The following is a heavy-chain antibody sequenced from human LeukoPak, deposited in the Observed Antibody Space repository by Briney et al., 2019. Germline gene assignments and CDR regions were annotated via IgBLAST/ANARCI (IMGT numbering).Heavy chain of an antibody. J-gene: IGHJ6*02. Sequence: YPSETLSLTCTVSGGSISSYYWSWIRQPPGKGLEWIGYIYYSGSTNYNPSLKSRVTISVDTSKNQFSLKLSSVTAADTAVYYCARHGGAGSGYDFPYYYGMDVWGQGTTVTVSS. V-gene: IGHV4-59*08. CDR1: GGSISSYY. CDR2: IYYSGST. D-gene: IGHD5-12*01. CDR3: ARHGGAGSGYDFPYYYGMDV.